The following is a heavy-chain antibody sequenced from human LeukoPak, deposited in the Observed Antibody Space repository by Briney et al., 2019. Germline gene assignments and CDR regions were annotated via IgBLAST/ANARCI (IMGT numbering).Heavy chain of an antibody. V-gene: IGHV3-66*02. CDR3: ARDSTTVTTDY. D-gene: IGHD4-17*01. J-gene: IGHJ4*02. Sequence: GGSLRLSCTASGFTVSSNYMSWVRQAPGKGQEWVSVIYSGGTTYYADSVKGRFTISRDNSRNTLYLQMNSLRAEDTAVYYCARDSTTVTTDYWGQGTLVTVSS. CDR1: GFTVSSNY. CDR2: IYSGGTT.